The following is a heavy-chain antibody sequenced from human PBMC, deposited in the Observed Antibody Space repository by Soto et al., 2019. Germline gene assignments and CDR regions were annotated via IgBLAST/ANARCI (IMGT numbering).Heavy chain of an antibody. CDR1: GFTFSSYW. J-gene: IGHJ6*02. D-gene: IGHD3-3*01. CDR3: ARGGVLRFLEWPIYYYGMDV. Sequence: GGSLSLSCAASGFTFSSYWMHWVRQAPGKGLVWVSRINSDGSSTSYADSVKGRFTISRDNAKNTLYLQMNSLRAEDTAVYYCARGGVLRFLEWPIYYYGMDVWGQGTTVTVSS. V-gene: IGHV3-74*01. CDR2: INSDGSST.